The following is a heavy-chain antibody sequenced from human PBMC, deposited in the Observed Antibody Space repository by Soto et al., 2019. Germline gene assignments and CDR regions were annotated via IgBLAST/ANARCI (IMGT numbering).Heavy chain of an antibody. D-gene: IGHD2-2*01. Sequence: GGSLRLSCAASGFTFSSYAMHWVRQAPGKGLEWVAVISYDGSNKYYADSVKGRFTISRDNSKNTLYLQMNSLRAEDTAVYYCARGLSPQTPATADYWGQGTLVTVSS. CDR2: ISYDGSNK. V-gene: IGHV3-30*04. J-gene: IGHJ4*02. CDR3: ARGLSPQTPATADY. CDR1: GFTFSSYA.